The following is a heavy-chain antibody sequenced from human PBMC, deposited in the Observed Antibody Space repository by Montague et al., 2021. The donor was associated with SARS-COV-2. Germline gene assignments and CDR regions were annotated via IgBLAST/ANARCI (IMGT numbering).Heavy chain of an antibody. J-gene: IGHJ3*02. CDR1: GGSISSGGYY. CDR2: IYYSGST. V-gene: IGHV4-31*03. CDR3: ARGRVLTIFGVVGAFDI. D-gene: IGHD3-3*01. Sequence: TLSLTCTVSGGSISSGGYYWSWIRQHPGKGLEWIGYIYYSGSTYYNPSLKSRVTISVDTSKNQFSLKLSSVTAADTAVYYCARGRVLTIFGVVGAFDIWGQGTWSPSLQ.